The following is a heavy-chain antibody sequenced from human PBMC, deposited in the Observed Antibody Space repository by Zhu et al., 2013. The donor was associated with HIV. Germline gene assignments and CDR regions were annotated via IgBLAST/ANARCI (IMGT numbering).Heavy chain of an antibody. V-gene: IGHV1-46*01. Sequence: QVQLVQSGAEVKKPGASVKVSCKASGYTFTSYYIHWVRQAPGQGLEWMGILHPSGGGTTYAQKFQGRVTMTRDTSTSTVYMDLSSLRSEDTAMYYCARSPADYRFSGCYDYWGPGTWSLSPQ. CDR1: GYTFTSYY. CDR2: LHPSGGGT. CDR3: ARSPADYRFSGCYDY. J-gene: IGHJ4*02. D-gene: IGHD3-22*01.